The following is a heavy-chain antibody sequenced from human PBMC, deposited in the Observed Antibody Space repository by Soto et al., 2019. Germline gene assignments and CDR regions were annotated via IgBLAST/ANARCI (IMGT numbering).Heavy chain of an antibody. CDR2: IRSKAYGGTT. V-gene: IGHV3-49*03. J-gene: IGHJ4*02. Sequence: GGSLRLSCTASGFTFGDYAMSWFRQAPGKGLEWVGFIRSKAYGGTTEYAASVKGRFTISRDDSKSIAYLQMNSLKTEDTAVYYCTRGVSHGSGSPIIHYFDYWGQGTLVTVSS. CDR3: TRGVSHGSGSPIIHYFDY. CDR1: GFTFGDYA. D-gene: IGHD3-10*01.